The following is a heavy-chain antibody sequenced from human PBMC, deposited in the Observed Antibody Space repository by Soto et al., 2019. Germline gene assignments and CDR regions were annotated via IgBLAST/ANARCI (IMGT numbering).Heavy chain of an antibody. D-gene: IGHD5-12*01. Sequence: ASVKVSCKASGYTFTSYAMHWVRQAPGQRLEWMGWINAGNGNTKYSQKFQGRVTITRDTSASTAYMELSSLRSEDTAVYYCARDLGGGYDFDGWFDPWGQGTLVTSPQ. CDR1: GYTFTSYA. V-gene: IGHV1-3*01. J-gene: IGHJ5*02. CDR3: ARDLGGGYDFDGWFDP. CDR2: INAGNGNT.